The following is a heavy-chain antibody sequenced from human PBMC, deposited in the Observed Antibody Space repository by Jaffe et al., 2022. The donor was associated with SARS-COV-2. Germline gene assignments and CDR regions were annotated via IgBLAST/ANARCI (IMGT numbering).Heavy chain of an antibody. Sequence: EVQLVESGGGLVQPGGSLRLSCAASGFTVSSNYMSWVRQAPGKGLEWVSVIYSGGSTYYADSVKGRFTISRDNSKNTLYLQMNSLRAEDTAVYYCARSYDDFWSGYSSYDYWGQGTLVTVSS. J-gene: IGHJ4*02. CDR1: GFTVSSNY. V-gene: IGHV3-66*02. D-gene: IGHD3-3*01. CDR2: IYSGGST. CDR3: ARSYDDFWSGYSSYDY.